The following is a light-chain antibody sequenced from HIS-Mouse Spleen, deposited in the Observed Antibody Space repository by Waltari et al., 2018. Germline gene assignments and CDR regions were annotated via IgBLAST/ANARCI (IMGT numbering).Light chain of an antibody. CDR2: EGS. CDR1: GSDVGRYNL. CDR3: CSYAGSSTWV. Sequence: QSALTQPASVSGSPGQSITISCPGTGSDVGRYNLVSWYQQHPGKAPKIMIYEGSKRPSGVSNRFSGSKSGNTASLTISGLQAEDEADYYCCSYAGSSTWVFGGGTKLTVL. J-gene: IGLJ3*02. V-gene: IGLV2-23*01.